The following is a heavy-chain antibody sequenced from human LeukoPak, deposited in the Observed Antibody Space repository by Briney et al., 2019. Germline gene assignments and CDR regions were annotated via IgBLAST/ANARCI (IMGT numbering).Heavy chain of an antibody. CDR2: ISGSGGST. CDR1: GVTFSIYA. J-gene: IGHJ4*02. V-gene: IGHV3-23*01. CDR3: AKDSRGYQDYFDY. Sequence: PGGSLRLSCAASGVTFSIYAMSWVRQAPGKGLEWVSAISGSGGSTYYADSVKGRFTISRDNSKNTLYLQMNSLRAEDTAVYYCAKDSRGYQDYFDYWGQGTQVTVSS. D-gene: IGHD3-22*01.